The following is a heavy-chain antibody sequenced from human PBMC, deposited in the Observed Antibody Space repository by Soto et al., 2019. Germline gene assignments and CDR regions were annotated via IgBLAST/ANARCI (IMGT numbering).Heavy chain of an antibody. V-gene: IGHV1-18*01. CDR1: GYTFTSYG. J-gene: IGHJ4*02. CDR2: ISAYNGNT. CDR3: ARDRGGCTNGVCYASTYDY. Sequence: ASVKVSCKASGYTFTSYGISWVRQAPGQGLEWMGWISAYNGNTNYAQKLQGRVTMTTHTSTSTAYMELRSLRSDDTAVYYCARDRGGCTNGVCYASTYDYWGQGTLVTVSS. D-gene: IGHD2-8*01.